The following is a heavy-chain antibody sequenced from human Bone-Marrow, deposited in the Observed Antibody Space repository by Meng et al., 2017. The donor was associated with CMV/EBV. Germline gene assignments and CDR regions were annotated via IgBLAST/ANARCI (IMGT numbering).Heavy chain of an antibody. CDR3: ARLMYPTTGGYYYGMDV. D-gene: IGHD1-1*01. J-gene: IGHJ6*02. V-gene: IGHV1-69*05. CDR2: IIPIFGTA. Sequence: SVKVSCKASGGTFSSYAISWVRQAPGQGLEWMGGIIPIFGTANYAQKFQGRVTITTDESTSTAYMELSSLRSEDTAVYYCARLMYPTTGGYYYGMDVWGQGTTVTVSS. CDR1: GGTFSSYA.